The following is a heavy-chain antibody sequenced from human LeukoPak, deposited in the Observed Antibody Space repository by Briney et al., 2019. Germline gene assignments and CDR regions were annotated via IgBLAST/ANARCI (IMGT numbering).Heavy chain of an antibody. J-gene: IGHJ4*02. CDR3: AKEDGYYDILTGYYLAY. Sequence: PGGSLRLSCAASGFTFSSYGMHWVRQAPGKGLEWVAFIRYDGSNKYYADSVKGRFTISRDNSKNTLYLQMNSLRAEDTAVYYCAKEDGYYDILTGYYLAYWGQGTLVTVSS. D-gene: IGHD3-9*01. CDR1: GFTFSSYG. V-gene: IGHV3-30*02. CDR2: IRYDGSNK.